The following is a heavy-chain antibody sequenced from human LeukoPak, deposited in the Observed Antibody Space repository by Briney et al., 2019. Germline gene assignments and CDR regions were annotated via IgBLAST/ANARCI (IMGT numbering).Heavy chain of an antibody. CDR2: IKPDGSGK. CDR1: GFTFSPYW. V-gene: IGHV3-7*01. Sequence: PGGSLRLSCAASGFTFSPYWMSWVRQAPGKGLEWVASIKPDGSGKYYVDSVKGRFTISRDNAENALYLQLNSLRAEDTAVYFCVRLGDSSGYYDYWGQGTLVTVSS. D-gene: IGHD3-22*01. J-gene: IGHJ4*02. CDR3: VRLGDSSGYYDY.